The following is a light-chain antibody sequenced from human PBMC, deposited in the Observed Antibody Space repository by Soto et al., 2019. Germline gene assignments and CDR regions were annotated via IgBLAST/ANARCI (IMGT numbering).Light chain of an antibody. J-gene: IGKJ5*01. V-gene: IGKV1-39*01. CDR3: QQSYRTPIT. Sequence: GDRVTITCWTSQTISTYLNWYQHKPGKAPEVLIYAASNLQSGVPSRFSGSGSGTDFPLTISSLQPADSATYYCQQSYRTPITFGQGTRLEIK. CDR1: QTISTY. CDR2: AAS.